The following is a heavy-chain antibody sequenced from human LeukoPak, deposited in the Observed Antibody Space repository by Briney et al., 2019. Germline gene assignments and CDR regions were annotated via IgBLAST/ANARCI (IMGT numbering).Heavy chain of an antibody. V-gene: IGHV4-39*01. D-gene: IGHD3-22*01. J-gene: IGHJ4*02. Sequence: PSETLSLTCAVSGASISGSGYYLGWIRQPPGKGLEWIGSIYYSGSTYYNPSLKSRVTISVDTSKNQFSLKLSSVTAADTAVYYCARHYQFGYYDSSGYGSPLDYWGQGTLVTVSS. CDR3: ARHYQFGYYDSSGYGSPLDY. CDR2: IYYSGST. CDR1: GASISGSGYY.